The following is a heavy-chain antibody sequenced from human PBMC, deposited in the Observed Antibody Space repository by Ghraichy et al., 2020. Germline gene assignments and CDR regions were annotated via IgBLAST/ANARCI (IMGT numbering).Heavy chain of an antibody. J-gene: IGHJ6*03. CDR1: GFTFSSYS. CDR3: ARDGESSTWYPYYYMDV. CDR2: ITSSSTTI. V-gene: IGHV3-48*04. Sequence: LSLTCAASGFTFSSYSINWVRQAPGKGLEWVSYITSSSTTIYYADSVKGRFTISRDNAKNSLYLHMNSLRAEDTAVYYCARDGESSTWYPYYYMDVWGKGTTVTVSS. D-gene: IGHD6-13*01.